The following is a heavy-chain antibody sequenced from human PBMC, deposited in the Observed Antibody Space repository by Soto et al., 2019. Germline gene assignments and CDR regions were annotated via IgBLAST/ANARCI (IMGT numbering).Heavy chain of an antibody. CDR2: ISGYNGNT. J-gene: IGHJ3*02. CDR3: ARDKVWGGFDI. CDR1: GYSFSNYN. Sequence: ASVKVSCKSSGYSFSNYNFCWLRQAPGQGLEWLGWISGYNGNTNYAQKLQGRATLTTDSFTSTAYMELRSLRSDDTAIYYCARDKVWGGFDIWGQGTMVTVSS. V-gene: IGHV1-18*01. D-gene: IGHD3-16*01.